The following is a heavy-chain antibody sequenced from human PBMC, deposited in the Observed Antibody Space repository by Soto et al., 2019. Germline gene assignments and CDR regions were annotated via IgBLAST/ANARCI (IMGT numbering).Heavy chain of an antibody. Sequence: GASVKVSCKASGYTFTSYYMHWVRQAPGQGLEWMGIINPSGGSTSYAQKFQGQVTISADKSISTAYLQWSSLKASDTAMYYCVRMGFSGGGYLSYYYYGMDIWGQGTTVTVSS. D-gene: IGHD5-12*01. CDR2: INPSGGST. CDR1: GYTFTSYY. J-gene: IGHJ6*02. V-gene: IGHV1-46*01. CDR3: VRMGFSGGGYLSYYYYGMDI.